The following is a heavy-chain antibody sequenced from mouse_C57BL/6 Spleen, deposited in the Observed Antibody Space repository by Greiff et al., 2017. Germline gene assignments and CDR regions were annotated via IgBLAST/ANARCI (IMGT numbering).Heavy chain of an antibody. J-gene: IGHJ2*01. CDR2: INPGSGGT. V-gene: IGHV1-54*01. D-gene: IGHD3-2*02. CDR1: GYAFTNYL. Sequence: LQESGAELVRPGTSVKVSCKASGYAFTNYLIEWVKQRPGQGLEWIGVINPGSGGTNYNEKFKGKATLTADKSSSTAYMQLSSLTSEDSAVYFCARSAQAFDYWGQGTTLTVSS. CDR3: ARSAQAFDY.